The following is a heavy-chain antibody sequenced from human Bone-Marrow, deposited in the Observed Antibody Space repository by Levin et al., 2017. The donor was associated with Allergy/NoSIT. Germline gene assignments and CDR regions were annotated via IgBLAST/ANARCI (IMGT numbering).Heavy chain of an antibody. CDR3: AKVKCGGDCYSHDWYFDL. V-gene: IGHV3-30*18. J-gene: IGHJ2*01. CDR1: GFTFSSYG. Sequence: GESLKISCAASGFTFSSYGMHWVRQAPGKGLEWVAVISYDGSNKYYADSVKGRFTISRDNSKNTLYLQMNSLRAEDTAVYYCAKVKCGGDCYSHDWYFDLWGRGTLVTVSS. CDR2: ISYDGSNK. D-gene: IGHD2-21*02.